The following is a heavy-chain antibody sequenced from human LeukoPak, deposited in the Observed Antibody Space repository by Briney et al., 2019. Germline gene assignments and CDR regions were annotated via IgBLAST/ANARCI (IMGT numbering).Heavy chain of an antibody. J-gene: IGHJ4*02. Sequence: GGSLRLSCAASGFTFSNAWMSWVRQAPGKGLEWVGRIKSKTDGGTTDYAVPVKGRFTISRDDSKNTLYLQMNSLKTEDTAVYYCTTDFSQLWFGELWPFDYWGQGTLVTVSS. CDR2: IKSKTDGGTT. D-gene: IGHD3-10*01. CDR1: GFTFSNAW. V-gene: IGHV3-15*01. CDR3: TTDFSQLWFGELWPFDY.